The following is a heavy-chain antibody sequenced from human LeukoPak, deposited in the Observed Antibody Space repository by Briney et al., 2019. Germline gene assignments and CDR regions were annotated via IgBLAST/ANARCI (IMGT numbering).Heavy chain of an antibody. J-gene: IGHJ4*02. CDR1: GYTFTSYG. CDR3: ARDMWGRALQLWPINFDY. CDR2: INPNSGGT. D-gene: IGHD5-18*01. Sequence: ASVKVSCKASGYTFTSYGISWVRQAPGQGLEWMGWINPNSGGTNYAQKFQGRVTMTRDTSISTAYMELSRLRSDDTAVYYCARDMWGRALQLWPINFDYWGQGTLVTVSS. V-gene: IGHV1-2*02.